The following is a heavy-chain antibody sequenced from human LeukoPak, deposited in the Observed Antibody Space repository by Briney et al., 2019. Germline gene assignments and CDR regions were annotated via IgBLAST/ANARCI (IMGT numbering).Heavy chain of an antibody. CDR3: ARVSWFPGTSYYFMDV. Sequence: GGSLRLSCAASRFTFSSYTMSWVRQAPGKGLEWVSAVSNRGGGGSTYYADSVKGRFTISRDDSKNTLYLQMNSLRAEDTAVYYCARVSWFPGTSYYFMDVWGKGTPVTVSS. J-gene: IGHJ6*03. CDR1: RFTFSSYT. CDR2: VSNRGGGGST. V-gene: IGHV3-23*01. D-gene: IGHD1-1*01.